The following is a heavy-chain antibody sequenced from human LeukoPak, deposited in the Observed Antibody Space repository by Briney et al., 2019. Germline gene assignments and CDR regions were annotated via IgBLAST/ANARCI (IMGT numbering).Heavy chain of an antibody. Sequence: GGSLRLSCAASGFTFSGYAMSWVRQAPGKGLEWVSTISGSGGSTYYADSVKGRFTISRDNPKNTLYLQMNSLRAEDTALYYCAKGMYSSSCYYFDYWGQGTLVTVSS. CDR2: ISGSGGST. D-gene: IGHD6-13*01. CDR1: GFTFSGYA. CDR3: AKGMYSSSCYYFDY. J-gene: IGHJ4*02. V-gene: IGHV3-23*01.